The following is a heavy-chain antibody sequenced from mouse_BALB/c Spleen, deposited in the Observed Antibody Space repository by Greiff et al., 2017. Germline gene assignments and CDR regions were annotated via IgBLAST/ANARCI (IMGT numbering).Heavy chain of an antibody. J-gene: IGHJ2*01. V-gene: IGHV1-67*01. D-gene: IGHD1-1*01. CDR3: AREYYGLDY. CDR2: ISTYYGNT. CDR1: SYTFTDYA. Sequence: QVQLKESGPELVRPGVSVKISCKGSSYTFTDYAMHWVKQSHAKSLEWIGVISTYYGNTNYNQKFKGKATMTVDKSSSTAYMELARLTSEDSAVYYCAREYYGLDYWGQGTTLTVSS.